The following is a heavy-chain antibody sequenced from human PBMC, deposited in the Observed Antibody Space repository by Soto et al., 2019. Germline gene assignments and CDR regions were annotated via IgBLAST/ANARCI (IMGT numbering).Heavy chain of an antibody. J-gene: IGHJ4*02. V-gene: IGHV4-59*08. Sequence: QVQLQESGPGLVKPSETLSLTCTVSGGSISNYYWSWIRQPPGKGLEWIGYIYYSGTTNYNPSLNSRVTISVDTSKNQFSLKRSSVTAADTAVYYCARRYDPGFDYWGQGTLVTVSS. CDR2: IYYSGTT. CDR1: GGSISNYY. D-gene: IGHD5-12*01. CDR3: ARRYDPGFDY.